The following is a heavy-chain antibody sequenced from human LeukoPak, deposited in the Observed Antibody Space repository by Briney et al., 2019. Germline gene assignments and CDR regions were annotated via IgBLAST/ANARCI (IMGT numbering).Heavy chain of an antibody. CDR1: GGSISSYH. Sequence: PSETLSLTCTVSGGSISSYHWSWIRQPPGKGLEWIGYIYYSGSTNYNPSLKSRVTISVDTSKNQFSLKLSSVTAADTAVYYCARGKTGYSSGRGIILDYWGQGTLVTVSS. V-gene: IGHV4-59*12. CDR2: IYYSGST. D-gene: IGHD6-19*01. CDR3: ARGKTGYSSGRGIILDY. J-gene: IGHJ4*02.